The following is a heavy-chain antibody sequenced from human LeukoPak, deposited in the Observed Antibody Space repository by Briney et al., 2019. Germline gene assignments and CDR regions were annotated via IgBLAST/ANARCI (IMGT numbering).Heavy chain of an antibody. CDR1: GFTFSSYS. Sequence: GGSLRLSCAASGFTFSSYSMNWVRQAPGKGLEWVSSISSSSSYIYYADSVKGRFAVSRDNAKNSLYLQMNSLRAEDMAVYYCARDEYSYGSTPHDYWGQGTLVTVSS. CDR3: ARDEYSYGSTPHDY. D-gene: IGHD5-18*01. J-gene: IGHJ4*02. CDR2: ISSSSSYI. V-gene: IGHV3-21*01.